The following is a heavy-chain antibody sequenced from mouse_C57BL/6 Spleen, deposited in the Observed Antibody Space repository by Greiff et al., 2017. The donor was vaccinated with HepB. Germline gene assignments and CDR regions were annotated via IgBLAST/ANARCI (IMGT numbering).Heavy chain of an antibody. CDR3: ARSGYGRFFDY. CDR1: GYSFTGYY. J-gene: IGHJ2*01. D-gene: IGHD1-1*01. V-gene: IGHV1-42*01. CDR2: INPSTGGT. Sequence: EVQGVESGPELVKPGASVKISCKASGYSFTGYYMNWVKQSPEKSLEWIGEINPSTGGTTYNQKFKAKATLTVDKSSSTAYMQLKSLTSEDSAVYYCARSGYGRFFDYWGQGTTLTVSS.